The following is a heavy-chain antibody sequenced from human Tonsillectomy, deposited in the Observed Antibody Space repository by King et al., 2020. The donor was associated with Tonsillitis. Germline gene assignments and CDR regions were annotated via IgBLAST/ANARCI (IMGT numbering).Heavy chain of an antibody. CDR1: GFSLSTSGMC. CDR2: IDWDDDK. V-gene: IGHV2-70*01. CDR3: ARMLFPGRTRWDYHYMDV. D-gene: IGHD1-14*01. Sequence: VTLKESGPALVRPTQTLTLTCSFSGFSLSTSGMCVSWIRQPPGKALEWLALIDWDDDKYYNTSLRTSFTISKDTSKNQVVLTMTTMDPVDTGTFYCARMLFPGRTRWDYHYMDVWGKGTTVTVSS. J-gene: IGHJ6*03.